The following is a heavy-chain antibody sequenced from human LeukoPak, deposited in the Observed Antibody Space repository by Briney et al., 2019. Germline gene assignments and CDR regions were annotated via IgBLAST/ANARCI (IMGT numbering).Heavy chain of an antibody. CDR2: INPNSGGT. CDR1: GYTFTGYY. J-gene: IGHJ4*02. Sequence: ASVKVSCKASGYTFTGYYMHWVRQAPGQGLEWMGCINPNSGGTNYAQTFQGRVTMTRDTSISTAYMELSRLRSDDTAVYYCARIWDGSGIDYWGQGTLVTVSS. D-gene: IGHD3-10*01. V-gene: IGHV1-2*02. CDR3: ARIWDGSGIDY.